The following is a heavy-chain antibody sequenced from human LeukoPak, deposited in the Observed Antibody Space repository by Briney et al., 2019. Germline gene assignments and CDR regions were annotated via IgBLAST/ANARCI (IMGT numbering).Heavy chain of an antibody. CDR3: AREVAYDYVWGSYRTATDYFDY. D-gene: IGHD3-16*02. V-gene: IGHV3-7*01. Sequence: PGGSLRLSCAASGFTFSSYWMSWVRQAPGKGLEWVANIKQDGSEKYYVDSVKGRFTISRDNAKNSLYLQMNSLRAEDTAVYYCAREVAYDYVWGSYRTATDYFDYWGQGTLVTVSS. CDR1: GFTFSSYW. CDR2: IKQDGSEK. J-gene: IGHJ4*02.